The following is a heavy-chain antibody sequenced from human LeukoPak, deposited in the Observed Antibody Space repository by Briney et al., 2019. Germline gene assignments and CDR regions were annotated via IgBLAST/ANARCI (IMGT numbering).Heavy chain of an antibody. CDR2: IYLGDSDT. J-gene: IGHJ4*02. CDR1: RYSFTSYW. CDR3: ARLVQSIAGFDY. Sequence: GESLKISCKGSRYSFTSYWIGWVRQMPGKGLEWMGIIYLGDSDTRYSPSFQGQVAISADKSISTAYLQWSSLRASDTAMYYCARLVQSIAGFDYWGQGTLVTVSS. V-gene: IGHV5-51*01. D-gene: IGHD6-6*01.